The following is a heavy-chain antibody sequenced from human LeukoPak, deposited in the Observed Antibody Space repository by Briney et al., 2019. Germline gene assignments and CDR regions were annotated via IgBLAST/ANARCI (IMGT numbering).Heavy chain of an antibody. CDR1: GFTFSSYG. CDR2: ISYDGSNK. D-gene: IGHD3-22*01. CDR3: ARSHHPYDSSGYYLNYFDY. J-gene: IGHJ4*02. Sequence: GGSLRLSCAASGFTFSSYGMHWVRQAPGKGLEWVAVISYDGSNKYYADSVKGRFTISRDNSKNTLYLQMNSLRAEDTAVYYCARSHHPYDSSGYYLNYFDYWGQGTLVTVSS. V-gene: IGHV3-30*19.